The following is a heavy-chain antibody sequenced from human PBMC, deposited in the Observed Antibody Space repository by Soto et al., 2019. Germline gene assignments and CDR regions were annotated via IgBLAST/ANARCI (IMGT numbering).Heavy chain of an antibody. CDR2: INPDNGNT. D-gene: IGHD2-15*01. V-gene: IGHV1-3*01. Sequence: ASVKVSCKASGYTFTRYTMNWLRQAPGQRLEWMGWINPDNGNTKSSQKFQDRVIITRDTSASTAYMDLSSLRSEDTAVYYCARGIATGQLDPWGQGTLVTVSS. J-gene: IGHJ5*02. CDR3: ARGIATGQLDP. CDR1: GYTFTRYT.